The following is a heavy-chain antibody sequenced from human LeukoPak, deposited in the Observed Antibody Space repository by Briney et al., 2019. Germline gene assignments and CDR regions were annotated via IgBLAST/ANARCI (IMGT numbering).Heavy chain of an antibody. CDR2: INHSGST. CDR1: GGSISSYY. V-gene: IGHV4-34*01. CDR3: ARGDSSDLFDY. Sequence: SETLSLTCTVSGGSISSYYWSWIRQPPGKGLEWIGEINHSGSTNYNPSLKSRVTISVDTSKNQFSLKLSSVTAADTAVYYCARGDSSDLFDYWGQGTLVTVSS. D-gene: IGHD6-6*01. J-gene: IGHJ4*02.